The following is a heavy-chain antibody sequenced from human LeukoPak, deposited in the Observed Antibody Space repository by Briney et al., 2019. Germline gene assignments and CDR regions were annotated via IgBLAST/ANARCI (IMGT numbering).Heavy chain of an antibody. CDR3: AKLPGGSSSPPPLDY. J-gene: IGHJ4*02. Sequence: GGSLRLSCAVSGFTFSSYGMHWVRQAPGKGLEWVAVISYDGSNKYYADSVKGRFTISRDNSKNTLYLQMNSLRAEDTAVYYCAKLPGGSSSPPPLDYWGQGTLVTVSS. D-gene: IGHD6-13*01. CDR1: GFTFSSYG. CDR2: ISYDGSNK. V-gene: IGHV3-30*18.